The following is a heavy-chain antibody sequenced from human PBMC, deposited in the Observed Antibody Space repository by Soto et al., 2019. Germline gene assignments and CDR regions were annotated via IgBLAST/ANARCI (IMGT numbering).Heavy chain of an antibody. V-gene: IGHV4-59*08. CDR2: IYYTGSI. J-gene: IGHJ5*02. CDR1: GGSIRNFY. CDR3: VRGSRKFDP. Sequence: SETLSLTCTVSGGSIRNFYWSWIRQPPGKGLEWVGYIYYTGSINYNPSLKSRVTISLDMSKNQFSLKMSSVTAADTAMYFCVRGSRKFDPWGQGTLVTVS.